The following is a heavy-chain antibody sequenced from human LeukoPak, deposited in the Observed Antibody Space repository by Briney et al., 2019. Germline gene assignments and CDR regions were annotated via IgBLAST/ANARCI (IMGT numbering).Heavy chain of an antibody. Sequence: ASVKVSCKASGYTFTGYYMHWVRQAPGQGLEWMGWINPNSGGTNYAQKLQGRVTMTTETYTSTAYMELRSLRSDDTAVYYCARDRGTALITMVRGVPFDPWGQGTLVTVSS. V-gene: IGHV1-2*02. D-gene: IGHD3-10*01. CDR1: GYTFTGYY. J-gene: IGHJ5*02. CDR3: ARDRGTALITMVRGVPFDP. CDR2: INPNSGGT.